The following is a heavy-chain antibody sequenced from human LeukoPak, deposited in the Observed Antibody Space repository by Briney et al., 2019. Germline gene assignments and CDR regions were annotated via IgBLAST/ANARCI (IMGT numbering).Heavy chain of an antibody. CDR1: GGYISSSSYY. V-gene: IGHV4-39*01. CDR3: ARRRYYDSTGYLD. J-gene: IGHJ1*01. CDR2: IYYTGRT. D-gene: IGHD3-22*01. Sequence: SETPSLTCSVSGGYISSSSYYWGWIRQPPGKGLEWIGDIYYTGRTYYNSSLKSRLTVSIDTSKNQFSLKLASLTAADTGVYYCARRRYYDSTGYLDWGQGTRITVSS.